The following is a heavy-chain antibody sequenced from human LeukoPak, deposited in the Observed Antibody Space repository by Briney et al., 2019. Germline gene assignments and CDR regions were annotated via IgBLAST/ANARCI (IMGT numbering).Heavy chain of an antibody. V-gene: IGHV4-59*08. J-gene: IGHJ4*02. Sequence: SETLSLTCTVSGGSISGYYWTWIRQPPGKGLEWVANIYNSGTTNYNPSLQSRLTISVGTSKNQASLKLSSVTAADTAIYYCARHFGYTQDYFDFWGQGTLVTVSS. CDR1: GGSISGYY. CDR3: ARHFGYTQDYFDF. D-gene: IGHD1-1*01. CDR2: IYNSGTT.